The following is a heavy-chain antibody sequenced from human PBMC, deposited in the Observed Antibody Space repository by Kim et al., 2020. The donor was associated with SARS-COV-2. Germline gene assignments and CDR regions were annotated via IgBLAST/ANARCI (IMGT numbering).Heavy chain of an antibody. D-gene: IGHD6-19*01. V-gene: IGHV4-34*01. CDR2: INHSGST. J-gene: IGHJ4*02. CDR3: ARVGPYKQWLVR. CDR1: GGSFSGNY. Sequence: SETLSLTCGVYGGSFSGNYWSWIRQPPGKGLEWIGEINHSGSTNYNPSLKSRVTISVDTSKNQFSLKLSSVTAADTAVYYCARVGPYKQWLVRWGQGTLVTVSS.